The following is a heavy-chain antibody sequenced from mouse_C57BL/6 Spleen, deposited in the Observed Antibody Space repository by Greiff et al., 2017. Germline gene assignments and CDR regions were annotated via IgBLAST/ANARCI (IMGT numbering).Heavy chain of an antibody. J-gene: IGHJ4*01. V-gene: IGHV1-52*01. Sequence: VQLQQPGAELVRPGSSVKLSCKASGYTFTSYWMHWVKQRPIQGLEWIGNIDPSDSETHYNQKFKDKATLTVDKSSSTAYMQRSSLTSEDSAVYYCASYYGSSYEGAMDYWGQGTSVTVSS. CDR3: ASYYGSSYEGAMDY. D-gene: IGHD1-1*01. CDR2: IDPSDSET. CDR1: GYTFTSYW.